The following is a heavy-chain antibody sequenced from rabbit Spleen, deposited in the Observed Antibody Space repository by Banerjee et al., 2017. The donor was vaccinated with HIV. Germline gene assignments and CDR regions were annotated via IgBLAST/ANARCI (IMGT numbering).Heavy chain of an antibody. CDR2: INTDSDSA. CDR1: GFSFSNKAV. D-gene: IGHD2-1*01. V-gene: IGHV1S45*01. J-gene: IGHJ3*01. Sequence: QEQLVESGGGLVKPGASLTLTCKASGFSFSNKAVMCWVRQAPGKGLEWIGYINTDSDSAYYASWVNGRFTISKTSSTTVTLQMTSLTAADTATYFCARGVDYWGKYGMDLWGQGTLVTVS. CDR3: ARGVDYWGKYGMDL.